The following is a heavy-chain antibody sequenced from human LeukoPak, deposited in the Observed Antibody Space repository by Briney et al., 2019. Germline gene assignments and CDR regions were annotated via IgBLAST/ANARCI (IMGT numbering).Heavy chain of an antibody. CDR2: ISAYNGNT. D-gene: IGHD2-21*02. CDR1: GYTFTSYG. V-gene: IGHV1-18*01. J-gene: IGHJ4*02. Sequence: GASVKVSCKASGYTFTSYGISWGRQAPGQGPEWKGWISAYNGNTNYAQKLQGRGTMTTDTSTSTAYMELRSLRSDDTAVYYCARDRADVVVTAIQDYWGQGTLVTVSS. CDR3: ARDRADVVVTAIQDY.